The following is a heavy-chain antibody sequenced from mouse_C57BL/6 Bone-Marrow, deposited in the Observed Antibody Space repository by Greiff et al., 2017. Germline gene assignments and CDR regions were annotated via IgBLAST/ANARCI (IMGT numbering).Heavy chain of an antibody. CDR1: GYTFTSYW. CDR3: ARMGYEGYYRGFFAY. D-gene: IGHD2-3*01. J-gene: IGHJ3*01. Sequence: QVQLQQPGAELVKPGASVKLSCKASGYTFTSYWMHWVKQRPGQGLEWIGMIHPNSGSTNYNEKFKSKATLTVDKSSSTAYMQLSSLTSEDSAVYYCARMGYEGYYRGFFAYWGQGTLVTVSA. CDR2: IHPNSGST. V-gene: IGHV1-64*01.